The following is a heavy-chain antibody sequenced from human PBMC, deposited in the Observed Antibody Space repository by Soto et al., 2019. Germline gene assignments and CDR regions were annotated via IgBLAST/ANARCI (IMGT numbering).Heavy chain of an antibody. J-gene: IGHJ4*02. CDR3: TTERGYSNAFTFDY. CDR1: GFTFSNAW. V-gene: IGHV3-15*07. D-gene: IGHD6-13*01. Sequence: EVQLAESGGGLVKPGGSLRLTCAASGFTFSNAWMNWVRQAPGKGLEWVGRIKTRAEGGTTDYAAPVKGRFTISRDDSKNTPYLHMNSLNTEDTDVFSCTTERGYSNAFTFDYWGQGALVTVS. CDR2: IKTRAEGGTT.